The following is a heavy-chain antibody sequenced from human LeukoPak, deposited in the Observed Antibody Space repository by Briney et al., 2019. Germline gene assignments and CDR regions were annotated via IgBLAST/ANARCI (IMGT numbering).Heavy chain of an antibody. CDR3: ARDFVGYCSGGSCYRLAFDI. CDR1: GFTVSSNY. D-gene: IGHD2-15*01. Sequence: PGGSLRLSCAASGFTVSSNYMSWVRQAPGKGLEWVSGINWNGGITGYADSVKGRFTISRDNAKNSLYLQMNSLRAEDTALYYCARDFVGYCSGGSCYRLAFDIWGQGTMVTVSS. CDR2: INWNGGIT. V-gene: IGHV3-20*04. J-gene: IGHJ3*02.